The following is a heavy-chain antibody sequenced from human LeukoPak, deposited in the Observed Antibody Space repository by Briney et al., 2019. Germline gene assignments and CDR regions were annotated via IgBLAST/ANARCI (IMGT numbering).Heavy chain of an antibody. D-gene: IGHD4-23*01. Sequence: SGTLSLTCTVSGVSISSHYWAWLRQPPGKGLECIGWMFFTGDTNYNPSLKSRVTISVDHSKNQLSLKLTSVTAADTAVYYCAKEGNDYGANSIDYWGQGTLVTVSS. V-gene: IGHV4-59*11. J-gene: IGHJ4*02. CDR3: AKEGNDYGANSIDY. CDR1: GVSISSHY. CDR2: MFFTGDT.